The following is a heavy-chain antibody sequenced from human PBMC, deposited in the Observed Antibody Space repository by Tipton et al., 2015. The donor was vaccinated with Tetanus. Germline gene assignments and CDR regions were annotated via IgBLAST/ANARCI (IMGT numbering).Heavy chain of an antibody. CDR2: IYYSGTT. CDR1: GGSIGSGGHY. D-gene: IGHD5-12*01. J-gene: IGHJ2*01. CDR3: ARAELRRGFSGFLYYDL. V-gene: IGHV4-31*03. Sequence: TLSLTCTVSGGSIGSGGHYWGWVRQLPGKGLEWIGCIYYSGTTYYNPSLRSRLSISVDTSKNQFSLSLASVTAADTAIYYCARAELRRGFSGFLYYDLWGRGILVTVSS.